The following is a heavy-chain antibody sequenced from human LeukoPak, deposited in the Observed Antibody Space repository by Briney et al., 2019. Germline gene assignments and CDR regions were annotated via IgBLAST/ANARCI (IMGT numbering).Heavy chain of an antibody. CDR1: GFTFIHHW. CDR3: VRAAYRSTVI. Sequence: GGSLRLSCVDSGFTFIHHWMGWVRQAPGKGLEGVALISPLGSKQNYVDSVEGRFAASRDNARSSLFLQMYSLRGEDTAVYYCVRAAYRSTVIWGQGVLVTVSS. V-gene: IGHV3-7*01. D-gene: IGHD1-1*01. CDR2: ISPLGSKQ. J-gene: IGHJ1*01.